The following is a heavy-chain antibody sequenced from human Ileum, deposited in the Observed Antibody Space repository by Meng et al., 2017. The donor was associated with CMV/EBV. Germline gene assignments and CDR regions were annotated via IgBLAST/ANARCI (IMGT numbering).Heavy chain of an antibody. V-gene: IGHV3-74*01. Sequence: GFTFSSYWMHWVRQAPGKGLVWVSRINSDGSSTSYADSVKGRFTISRDNAKNTLYLQMNSLRAEDTAVYYCARGTYYDFWSGYVHPDYWGQGTLVTVSS. J-gene: IGHJ4*02. CDR3: ARGTYYDFWSGYVHPDY. D-gene: IGHD3-3*01. CDR2: INSDGSST. CDR1: GFTFSSYW.